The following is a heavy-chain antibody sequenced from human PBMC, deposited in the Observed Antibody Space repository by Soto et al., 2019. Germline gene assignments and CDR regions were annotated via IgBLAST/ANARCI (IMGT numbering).Heavy chain of an antibody. Sequence: QVQLVQSGAEVKKPGSSVKVSCKASGGTFSSYAISWVRQAPGQGLEWMGGIIPIFGTANYAQKFQGRVTTTGDESTSTAYMELSSLRSEDTAVYDCARMVVAAMWDAFDIWGQGTMVTVSS. CDR1: GGTFSSYA. CDR3: ARMVVAAMWDAFDI. J-gene: IGHJ3*02. D-gene: IGHD2-15*01. V-gene: IGHV1-69*01. CDR2: IIPIFGTA.